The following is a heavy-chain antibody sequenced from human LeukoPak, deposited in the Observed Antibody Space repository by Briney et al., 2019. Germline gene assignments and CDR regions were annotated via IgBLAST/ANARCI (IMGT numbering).Heavy chain of an antibody. CDR3: ARDTDNSPLDY. V-gene: IGHV4-59*01. J-gene: IGHJ4*02. D-gene: IGHD2/OR15-2a*01. CDR1: GGSISSYY. CDR2: IYYSGST. Sequence: PSETLSLTCTVSGGSISSYYWSWLRQPPGKGLEWIGYIYYSGSTNYNPSLRSRVTILVDTSKNQFSLKLSSVTAADTAVYYCARDTDNSPLDYWGQGTLVTVS.